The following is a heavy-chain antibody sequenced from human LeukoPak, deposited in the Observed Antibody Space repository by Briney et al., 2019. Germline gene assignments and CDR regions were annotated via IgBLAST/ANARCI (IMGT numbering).Heavy chain of an antibody. Sequence: SETLSLTCTVSGGSISSYYWSWVRQPPGKGLEWIGYISYSGSTDYNPSLKSRVTISVDTSKNQFSLKLSSVTAADTAVYYCARHDDYGRGFDIWGQGTMVTVSS. CDR2: ISYSGST. V-gene: IGHV4-59*08. D-gene: IGHD4-17*01. CDR3: ARHDDYGRGFDI. J-gene: IGHJ3*02. CDR1: GGSISSYY.